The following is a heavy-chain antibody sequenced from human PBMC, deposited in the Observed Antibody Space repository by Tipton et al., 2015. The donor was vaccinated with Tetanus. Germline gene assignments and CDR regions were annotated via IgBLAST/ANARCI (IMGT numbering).Heavy chain of an antibody. CDR3: ASGRTLDY. Sequence: SLRLSCAVSEFTFSNYRMNWVRQAPGRGLQWVASISSTSSYIYYADSVKGRFTISRDNAKNSLYLQINSLRAEDAALYYCASGRTLDYWGQGTLVTVSS. V-gene: IGHV3-21*01. CDR1: EFTFSNYR. J-gene: IGHJ4*02. CDR2: ISSTSSYI.